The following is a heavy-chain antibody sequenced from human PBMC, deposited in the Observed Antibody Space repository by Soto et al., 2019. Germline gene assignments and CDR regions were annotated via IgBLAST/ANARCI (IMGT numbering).Heavy chain of an antibody. CDR3: ASGDVYYYYGLDV. Sequence: EGGVRVKSADLGGSCSSKKMNWARQAPGKGLEWVSSISSSSSYIYYADSVKGRFTISRDNAKNSLYLQMNSLRAEDTAVYYCASGDVYYYYGLDVSGQCTTVTVSS. V-gene: IGHV3-21*01. J-gene: IGHJ6*02. CDR1: GGSCSSKK. CDR2: ISSSSSYI. D-gene: IGHD2-21*01.